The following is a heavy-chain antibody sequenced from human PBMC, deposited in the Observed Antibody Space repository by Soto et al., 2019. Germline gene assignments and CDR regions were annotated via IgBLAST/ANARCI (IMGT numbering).Heavy chain of an antibody. CDR1: GFTFSAYS. CDR2: TGRDGYPV. J-gene: IGHJ4*02. Sequence: GGSLRLSCVASGFTFSAYSMSWVRQAPGKGLEWVSVTGRDGYPVYYGDSVKGRLTISRDNSKNTLYLEMNRLRAEDTAMYYCAKHGDSKSLDYWGQGTLVTVSS. V-gene: IGHV3-23*03. CDR3: AKHGDSKSLDY. D-gene: IGHD4-17*01.